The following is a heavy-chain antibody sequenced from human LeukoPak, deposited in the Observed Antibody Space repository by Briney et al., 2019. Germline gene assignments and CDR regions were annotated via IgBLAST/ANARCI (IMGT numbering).Heavy chain of an antibody. Sequence: PGGSLRLSCTASGLTFGEDAMSWFRQAPGKGLEWLGFIRTKINGATAEYAASVKGRFSISRDDSKSIAYLQMNSLKTEDTAVYYCARLIVVVVAASSYFGSWGQGTRVTVSS. D-gene: IGHD2-15*01. J-gene: IGHJ4*02. CDR2: IRTKINGATA. CDR3: ARLIVVVVAASSYFGS. V-gene: IGHV3-49*03. CDR1: GLTFGEDA.